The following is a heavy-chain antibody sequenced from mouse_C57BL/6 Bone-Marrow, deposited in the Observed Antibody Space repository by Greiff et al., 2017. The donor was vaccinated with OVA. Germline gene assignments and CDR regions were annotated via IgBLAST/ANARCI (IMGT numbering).Heavy chain of an antibody. CDR3: ASPDY. CDR2: ISDGGSYT. CDR1: GFTFSSYA. V-gene: IGHV5-4*03. J-gene: IGHJ2*01. Sequence: EVKVVESGGGLVKPGGSLKLSCAASGFTFSSYAMSWVRQTPEKRLEWVATISDGGSYTYYPDNVKGRFTISRDNAKNNLYLQMSHLKSEDTAMYYCASPDYWGQGTTLTVSS.